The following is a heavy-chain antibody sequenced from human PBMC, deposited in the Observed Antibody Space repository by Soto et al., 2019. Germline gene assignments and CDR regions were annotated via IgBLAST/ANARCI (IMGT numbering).Heavy chain of an antibody. CDR2: IYYSGST. CDR3: ARGALGDGPKYYYGMDV. V-gene: IGHV4-31*03. J-gene: IGHJ6*02. Sequence: QVQLQESGPGLVKPSQTLSLTCTVSGGSISSGGYYWSWIRQHPGKGLEWIGYIYYSGSTYYNPSLKSRVTISVDTSKKQFSLKLSSVTAGDTAVYYCARGALGDGPKYYYGMDVWGQGTTVTVSS. D-gene: IGHD1-26*01. CDR1: GGSISSGGYY.